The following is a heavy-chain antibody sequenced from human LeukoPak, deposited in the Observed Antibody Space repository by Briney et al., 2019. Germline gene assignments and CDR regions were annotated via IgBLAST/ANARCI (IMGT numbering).Heavy chain of an antibody. CDR2: IWYDGSNK. V-gene: IGHV3-33*01. CDR3: ARAYCGGDCYPGPFDY. CDR1: GFTFSSYG. D-gene: IGHD2-21*02. J-gene: IGHJ4*02. Sequence: PGRSLRLSCAASGFTFSSYGMHCVRQAPGKGLEWVAVIWYDGSNKYYADSVKGRFTISRDNSKNTLYPQMNSLRAEDTAVYYCARAYCGGDCYPGPFDYWGQGPLVTVPS.